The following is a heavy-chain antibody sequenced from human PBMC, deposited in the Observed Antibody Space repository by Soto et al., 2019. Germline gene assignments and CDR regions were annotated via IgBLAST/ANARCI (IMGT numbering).Heavy chain of an antibody. CDR3: ARERTGTTSMDV. CDR2: MNPNSGNT. J-gene: IGHJ6*02. Sequence: QVQLVQSGAEVKKPGASVKVSCKASGYTFTSYDINWVRQATGQGLERMGWMNPNSGNTGYAQKFPGRVTMTRNTCISTAYMALSSLRSEDTAVYYCARERTGTTSMDVWGQGTTVTVSS. V-gene: IGHV1-8*01. D-gene: IGHD1-1*01. CDR1: GYTFTSYD.